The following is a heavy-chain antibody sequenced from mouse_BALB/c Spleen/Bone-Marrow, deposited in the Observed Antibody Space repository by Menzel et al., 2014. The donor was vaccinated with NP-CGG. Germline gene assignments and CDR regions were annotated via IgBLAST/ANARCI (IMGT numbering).Heavy chain of an antibody. Sequence: VKLMESGAELVGPGVSVKISCKGSSYTFTDYAMHWVKQSHAKSLEWIGVISTYYGDASYNQKFKGKATMTVDKSSSTAYMELARLTSEDSAIYYCARDAMDYWGQGISVTVSS. V-gene: IGHV1S137*01. CDR3: ARDAMDY. CDR2: ISTYYGDA. CDR1: SYTFTDYA. J-gene: IGHJ4*01.